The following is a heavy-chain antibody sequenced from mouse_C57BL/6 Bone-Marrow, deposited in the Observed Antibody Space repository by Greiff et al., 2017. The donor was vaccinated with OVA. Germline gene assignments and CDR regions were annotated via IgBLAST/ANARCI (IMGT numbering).Heavy chain of an antibody. V-gene: IGHV1-55*01. CDR3: ARDDYDPYYFDD. J-gene: IGHJ2*01. CDR1: GYTFTSYW. Sequence: QVQLQQPGAELVKPGASVKMSCKASGYTFTSYWITWVKQRPGQGLVWIGDIYPGSGSTNYNEKFKSKATLTVDTSSSTAYMQLSSLTSEDSAVDYCARDDYDPYYFDDWGKGTTLTVSS. CDR2: IYPGSGST. D-gene: IGHD2-4*01.